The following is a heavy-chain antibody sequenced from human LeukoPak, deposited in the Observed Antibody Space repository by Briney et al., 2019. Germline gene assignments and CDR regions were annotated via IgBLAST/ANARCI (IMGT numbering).Heavy chain of an antibody. D-gene: IGHD6-13*01. CDR1: GYSFTSYW. CDR2: IYPGDSDT. CDR3: ARMVRSSWYGNWFDP. Sequence: GESLKISCKGSGYSFTSYWIGWVRQMPGKGLEWMGIIYPGDSDTRYSPSFQGQVTISADKSISTAYLQWSSLKASGTAMYYCARMVRSSWYGNWFDPWGQGTLVTVSS. J-gene: IGHJ5*02. V-gene: IGHV5-51*01.